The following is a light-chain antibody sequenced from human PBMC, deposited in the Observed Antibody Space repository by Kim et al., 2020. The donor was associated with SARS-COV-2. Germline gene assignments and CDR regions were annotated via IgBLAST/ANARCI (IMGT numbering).Light chain of an antibody. Sequence: EIVLTQSPGTVSLSPGERVTLSCRASQSVSSGYLVWYQQKPGQAPRVLIYRASSRATGIPDRFSGSGSGTDFTLTISRLEPEDFAVYFCQQYGNSPITFGQGTRLEIK. V-gene: IGKV3-20*01. CDR3: QQYGNSPIT. J-gene: IGKJ5*01. CDR1: QSVSSGY. CDR2: RAS.